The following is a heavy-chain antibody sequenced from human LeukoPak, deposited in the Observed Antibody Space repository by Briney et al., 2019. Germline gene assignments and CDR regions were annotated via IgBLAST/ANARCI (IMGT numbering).Heavy chain of an antibody. D-gene: IGHD2-8*01. J-gene: IGHJ4*02. V-gene: IGHV3-7*01. Sequence: GGSLRLSCAGSGFTFGRYWMSWVRQAPGKGLDWVASINQGGSRLHYLDSVTGRFIISRDDAQNSLFLQMTRLRVDDTAVYYCARLKDDVTKLDYWGQGTLVSVSS. CDR2: INQGGSRL. CDR1: GFTFGRYW. CDR3: ARLKDDVTKLDY.